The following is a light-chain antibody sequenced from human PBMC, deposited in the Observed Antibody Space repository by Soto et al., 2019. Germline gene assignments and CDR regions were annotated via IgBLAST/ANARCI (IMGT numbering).Light chain of an antibody. Sequence: DIQMTQSPASLSASVGDRVTITCRASQGISNYLAWYQQKPGQVPKLLIYAASTLQSGVPARFSGSGSGTDFTITISSLQPEDVATYYCQKYNSAPPLTFGGGTKVDIK. CDR3: QKYNSAPPLT. J-gene: IGKJ4*01. CDR2: AAS. V-gene: IGKV1-27*01. CDR1: QGISNY.